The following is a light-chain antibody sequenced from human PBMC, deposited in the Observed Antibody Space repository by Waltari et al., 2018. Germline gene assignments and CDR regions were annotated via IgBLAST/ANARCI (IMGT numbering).Light chain of an antibody. CDR1: QSVLSKNKNY. CDR2: WAS. V-gene: IGKV4-1*01. J-gene: IGKJ4*01. Sequence: DFVMTQSPDSLAVSLGDRATINCKSSQSVLSKNKNYLSWYQQKPGQPPKLLIYWASTRGSGVPDRFSGCGSGTDFTLTISSLQAEDVAVYYGHQYHSSPLTFGGGTKVEIK. CDR3: HQYHSSPLT.